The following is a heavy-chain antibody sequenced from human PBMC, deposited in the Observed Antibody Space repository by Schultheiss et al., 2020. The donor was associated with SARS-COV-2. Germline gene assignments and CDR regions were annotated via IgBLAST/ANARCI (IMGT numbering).Heavy chain of an antibody. J-gene: IGHJ6*02. Sequence: SQTLSLTCGVNGGSFSGYYWGWIRQTPGKGLEWIGEIDHSGSTYYNPSLKGRVTISEDTSKAQISLNLTSITAADTAVYYCARRQFYYYGMDVWGQGTTVTVSS. CDR2: IDHSGST. CDR1: GGSFSGYY. CDR3: ARRQFYYYGMDV. V-gene: IGHV4-34*01.